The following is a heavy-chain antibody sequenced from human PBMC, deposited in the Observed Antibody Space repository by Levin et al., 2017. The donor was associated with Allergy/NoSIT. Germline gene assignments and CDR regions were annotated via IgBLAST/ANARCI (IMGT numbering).Heavy chain of an antibody. V-gene: IGHV2-5*01. CDR3: AHRNWHMFDS. CDR2: FYGNGGD. J-gene: IGHJ4*02. Sequence: KESGPTLVKPTQTLTLTCTFSGFSLTTGIGVGWIRKPPGKALEWLAVFYGNGGDTYSPSLKSRLSMTKDTSRNQVVLIMTNMETVDTATYYCAHRNWHMFDSWGPGTLITVSS. CDR1: GFSLTTGIG. D-gene: IGHD1-1*01.